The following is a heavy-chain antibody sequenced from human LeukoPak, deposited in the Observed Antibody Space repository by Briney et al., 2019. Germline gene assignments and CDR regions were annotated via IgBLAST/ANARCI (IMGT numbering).Heavy chain of an antibody. D-gene: IGHD3-22*01. CDR2: IYYSGST. CDR3: ARVPQGYYDSSGYYFDY. CDR1: GGSINNYY. Sequence: SETLSLTCTVSGGSINNYYWSWIRQPPGKGLEWIGYIYYSGSTYYNPSLKSRVTISVDTSKNQFSLKLSSVTAADTAVYYCARVPQGYYDSSGYYFDYWGQGTLVTVSS. V-gene: IGHV4-59*08. J-gene: IGHJ4*02.